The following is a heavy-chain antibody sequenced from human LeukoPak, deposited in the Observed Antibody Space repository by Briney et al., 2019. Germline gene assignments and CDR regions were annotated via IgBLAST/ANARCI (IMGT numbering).Heavy chain of an antibody. CDR2: ISGSGSTI. Sequence: GGSLRLSCAASGFTFSSYEMNWVRQAPGKGLEWVSYISGSGSTIYYADSVKGRFTISRDNAKNSLYLQMNSLRAEDTAVYYCAELGITMIGGVWGKGTTVTVSS. CDR1: GFTFSSYE. CDR3: AELGITMIGGV. D-gene: IGHD3-10*02. J-gene: IGHJ6*04. V-gene: IGHV3-48*03.